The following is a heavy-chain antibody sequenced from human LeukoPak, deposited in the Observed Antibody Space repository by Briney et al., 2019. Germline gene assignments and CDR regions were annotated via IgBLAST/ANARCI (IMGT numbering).Heavy chain of an antibody. CDR2: LIPMFGVP. D-gene: IGHD4-17*01. Sequence: ALVKVSCKASGYTFTGYYMHWVRQAPGQGLEWMGVLIPMFGVPIYPENFRGRVTITADELTTTVYMDLRSLRSDDTAVYYCARGPPDVTVTQSEYLQHWGQGTLVTVSS. CDR3: ARGPPDVTVTQSEYLQH. V-gene: IGHV1-2*02. J-gene: IGHJ1*01. CDR1: GYTFTGYY.